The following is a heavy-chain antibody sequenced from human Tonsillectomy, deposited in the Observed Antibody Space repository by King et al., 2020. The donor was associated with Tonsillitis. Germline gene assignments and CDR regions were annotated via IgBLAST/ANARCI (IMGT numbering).Heavy chain of an antibody. CDR1: GFMFSTYW. J-gene: IGHJ3*02. D-gene: IGHD2-21*01. CDR3: VRARVRAISPISFDI. V-gene: IGHV3-7*01. CDR2: IKQDGSEK. Sequence: VQLVESGGGLVQPGGSLRLSCAPSGFMFSTYWMIWVRQAPGKGLEWVASIKQDGSEKNYVDSVKGRFTISRDNAKTSLYLQMNSLRAEDTAVYYCVRARVRAISPISFDIWGRGTMVTVSS.